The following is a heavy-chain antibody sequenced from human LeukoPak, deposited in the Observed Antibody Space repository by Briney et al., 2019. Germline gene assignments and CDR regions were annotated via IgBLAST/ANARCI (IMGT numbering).Heavy chain of an antibody. D-gene: IGHD3-22*01. J-gene: IGHJ4*02. CDR1: GYTFTSYD. CDR2: MNPNSGNT. CDR3: ARDPRGDSSGYYPTIYYFDY. V-gene: IGHV1-8*01. Sequence: GASVKVSCKASGYTFTSYDINWVRQATGQGLEWMGWMNPNSGNTGYAQKLQGRVTMTTDTSTSTAYMELRSLRSDDTAVYYCARDPRGDSSGYYPTIYYFDYWGQGTLVTVSS.